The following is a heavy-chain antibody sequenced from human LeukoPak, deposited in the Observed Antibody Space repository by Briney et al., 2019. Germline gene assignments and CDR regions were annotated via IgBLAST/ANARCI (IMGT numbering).Heavy chain of an antibody. D-gene: IGHD6-6*01. J-gene: IGHJ2*01. V-gene: IGHV4-34*01. Sequence: PSESLSLTCAVYGGSFSGYYWSWIRQPPGKGLEWSGEINHSGSTNYNPSLKSRVTISVDTSKNQFSLKLSSVTAADTAVYYCARDRVAIASSSWYFDLWGRGTLVTVSS. CDR3: ARDRVAIASSSWYFDL. CDR2: INHSGST. CDR1: GGSFSGYY.